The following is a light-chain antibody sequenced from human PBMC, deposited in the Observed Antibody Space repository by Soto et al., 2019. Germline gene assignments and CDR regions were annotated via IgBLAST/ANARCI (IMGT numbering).Light chain of an antibody. CDR2: DVS. V-gene: IGLV2-23*02. CDR1: SGDIGSYNR. J-gene: IGLJ2*01. CDR3: CSYAGDLAL. Sequence: QSALTQPASVSGSPGQSITISCTGTSGDIGSYNRVSWYQQHPGKAPKLMISDVSKRPSGVPDRFSGSKSGNTASLTISGLQAEDEADYYCCSYAGDLALFGGGTKVTV.